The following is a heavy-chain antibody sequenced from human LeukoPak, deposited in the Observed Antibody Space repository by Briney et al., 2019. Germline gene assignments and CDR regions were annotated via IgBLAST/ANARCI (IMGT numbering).Heavy chain of an antibody. Sequence: GASVKVSCKASGGTFSSYAISWVRQAPGQGLEWMGGIIPIFGTANYAQKFQGRVTITTDESTSTAYMELSSLRSEDTAVYYCARVPDRGYHYYYMDVWGKGTTVTVSS. CDR1: GGTFSSYA. D-gene: IGHD1-14*01. V-gene: IGHV1-69*05. CDR3: ARVPDRGYHYYYMDV. CDR2: IIPIFGTA. J-gene: IGHJ6*03.